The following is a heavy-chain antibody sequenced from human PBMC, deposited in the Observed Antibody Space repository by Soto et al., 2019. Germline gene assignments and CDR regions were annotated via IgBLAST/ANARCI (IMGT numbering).Heavy chain of an antibody. Sequence: QVQLVQSGAEVKKPGASVKVSCKASGYTFTSYAIHWVRQAPGQRLEWMGWINAGNGNTTYSPKFQDRVTITRDTSASTADMELSSLRSEDTAVYYCARDLGGWPDYWGQGTLVTVSS. V-gene: IGHV1-3*01. J-gene: IGHJ4*02. D-gene: IGHD6-19*01. CDR3: ARDLGGWPDY. CDR2: INAGNGNT. CDR1: GYTFTSYA.